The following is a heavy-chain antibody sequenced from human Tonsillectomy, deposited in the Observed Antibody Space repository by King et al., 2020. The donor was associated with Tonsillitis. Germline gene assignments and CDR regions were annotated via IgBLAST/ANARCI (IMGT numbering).Heavy chain of an antibody. J-gene: IGHJ6*02. CDR1: GFNFSTFG. D-gene: IGHD2-15*01. CDR2: ISYDGSHK. V-gene: IGHV3-33*05. Sequence: VQLVESGGGVVQPGRALRLSCGASGFNFSTFGMHWVRQAPGRGLEWVALISYDGSHKYYADSVKGRFTISRDNSKHTLYLRMNFLRAEDTAMYYCVRGGDIIVGYEYYYYGMDVWGRGTTVAVSS. CDR3: VRGGDIIVGYEYYYYGMDV.